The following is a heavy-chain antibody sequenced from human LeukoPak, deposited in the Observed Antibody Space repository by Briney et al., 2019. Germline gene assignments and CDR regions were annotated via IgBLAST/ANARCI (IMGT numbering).Heavy chain of an antibody. CDR1: GGSFSGYY. CDR3: ARGLNDSSGYYYVLFDY. D-gene: IGHD3-22*01. J-gene: IGHJ4*02. V-gene: IGHV4-34*01. CDR2: INHSGRN. Sequence: SETLSLTCAVDGGSFSGYYWSWVRQPPGRGLEWVGEINHSGRNNYNPYLKSRVTISVDTSKNQFSLKLSSVTAADTAVYYCARGLNDSSGYYYVLFDYWGQGTLVTVSS.